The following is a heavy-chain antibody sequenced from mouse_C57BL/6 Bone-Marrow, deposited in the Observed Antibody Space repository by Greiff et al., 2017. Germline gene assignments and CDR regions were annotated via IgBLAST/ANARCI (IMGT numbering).Heavy chain of an antibody. Sequence: VQLQQPGAELVKPGASVKLSCKASGYTFTSYWMHWVKQRPGQGLEWIGMIHPNSGSTNYNEKFKSKATMTVDKSSSTAYMQLSSLTSEDSAVYYCARAGQYYYCSSGGMDYWGQGTSVTVSS. CDR1: GYTFTSYW. D-gene: IGHD1-1*01. J-gene: IGHJ4*01. CDR3: ARAGQYYYCSSGGMDY. CDR2: IHPNSGST. V-gene: IGHV1-64*01.